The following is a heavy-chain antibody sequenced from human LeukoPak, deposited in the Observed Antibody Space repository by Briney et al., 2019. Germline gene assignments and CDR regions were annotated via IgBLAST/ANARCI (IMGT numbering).Heavy chain of an antibody. D-gene: IGHD1-26*01. CDR2: IYYSRTT. CDR3: ARSLSGTYATFDS. V-gene: IGHV4-31*03. J-gene: IGHJ4*02. CDR1: GASISSGGYY. Sequence: PSQTLSLTCTVSGASISSGGYYWSWIRQHPGKGLEWIGYIYYSRTTYYNPSLKSRITISVDTSKNHFSLKLSSVTAADTAVYYCARSLSGTYATFDSRGQGTVVTVSS.